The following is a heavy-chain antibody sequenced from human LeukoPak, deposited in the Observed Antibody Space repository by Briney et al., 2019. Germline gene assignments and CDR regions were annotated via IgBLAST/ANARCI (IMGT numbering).Heavy chain of an antibody. D-gene: IGHD2-21*01. J-gene: IGHJ4*02. V-gene: IGHV3-21*01. Sequence: GGSLRLSCAASGFTFNDYHMNWVRQAPGKGLEWVSSISTGSEFLYYADSVRGRFTISRDNAKNSLYLQMNSLRADDTAVYYCARGLCGGDCYDYWGQGTLVTVSS. CDR2: ISTGSEFL. CDR3: ARGLCGGDCYDY. CDR1: GFTFNDYH.